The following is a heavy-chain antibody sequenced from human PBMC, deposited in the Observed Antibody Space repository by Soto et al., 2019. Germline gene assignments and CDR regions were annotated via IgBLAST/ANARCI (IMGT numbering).Heavy chain of an antibody. CDR3: AKDRYGDYGGIDY. V-gene: IGHV3-23*01. CDR2: ITGSGGST. J-gene: IGHJ4*02. CDR1: GFTFSTYA. D-gene: IGHD4-17*01. Sequence: PGGSLRLXCAASGFTFSTYAMIWVRQAPGKGLEWVSVITGSGGSTYYADSVKGRFTISRDTSKNTLFLQMNSLRAEDTAVYYCAKDRYGDYGGIDYWGQGTMVTVSS.